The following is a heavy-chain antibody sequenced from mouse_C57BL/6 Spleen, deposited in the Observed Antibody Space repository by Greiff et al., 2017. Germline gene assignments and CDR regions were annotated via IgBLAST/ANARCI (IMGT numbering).Heavy chain of an antibody. Sequence: QVQLQQPGAELVKPGASVTLSCKASGYTFTSYWMHWVKQRPGRGLEWIGRIDPNSGGTKYNEKFKGKATLTVDKPSSRAYMQLSSLTSEDSAVXYCARYYYGSSYAMDYWGQGTSVTVSA. V-gene: IGHV1-72*01. D-gene: IGHD1-1*01. J-gene: IGHJ4*01. CDR3: ARYYYGSSYAMDY. CDR1: GYTFTSYW. CDR2: IDPNSGGT.